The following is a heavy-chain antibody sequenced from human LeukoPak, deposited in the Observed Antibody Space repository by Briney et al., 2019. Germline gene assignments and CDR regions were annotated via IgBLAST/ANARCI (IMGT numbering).Heavy chain of an antibody. J-gene: IGHJ4*02. CDR2: IRQDGSEK. CDR1: GLTFSSYW. V-gene: IGHV3-7*01. D-gene: IGHD2-2*01. CDR3: ARENRSTSCCFDY. Sequence: GGSLRLSCAASGLTFSSYWMSWVRQAPGKGLECVANIRQDGSEKYYVDSVKGQFTISRDNAKNSLYLQMTSLRAEDTAVYYCARENRSTSCCFDYWGQGTLVTVSS.